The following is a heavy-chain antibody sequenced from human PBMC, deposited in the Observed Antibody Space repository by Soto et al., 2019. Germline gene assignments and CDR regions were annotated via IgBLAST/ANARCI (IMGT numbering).Heavy chain of an antibody. D-gene: IGHD6-13*01. CDR3: ARPDSSSRHYGMDV. CDR2: IYPGDSDT. J-gene: IGHJ6*02. Sequence: GVSQKISWKCSGCSCTSYLIGWVRQIHGKGLEWMGIIYPGDSDTRYSPSFQGQVTISADKSISPAYLQWSSLKASDTAMYYCARPDSSSRHYGMDVWGQGTKVTVSS. V-gene: IGHV5-51*01. CDR1: GCSCTSYL.